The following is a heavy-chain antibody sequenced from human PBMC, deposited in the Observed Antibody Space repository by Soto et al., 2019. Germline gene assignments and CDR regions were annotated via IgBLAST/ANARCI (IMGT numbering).Heavy chain of an antibody. J-gene: IGHJ4*02. CDR1: GFTFSSYS. CDR3: ARDASRYSYGPYYFDY. CDR2: ISSSSSTI. V-gene: IGHV3-48*02. Sequence: SLRLSCAASGFTFSSYSMNWVRQAPGTWLEWVSYISSSSSTIYYADSVKGRFTISRDNAKNSLYLQMNSLRDEDTAVYYCARDASRYSYGPYYFDYWGQATLVTVSS. D-gene: IGHD5-18*01.